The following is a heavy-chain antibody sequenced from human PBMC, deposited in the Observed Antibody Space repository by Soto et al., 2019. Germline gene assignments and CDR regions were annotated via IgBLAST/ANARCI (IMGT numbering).Heavy chain of an antibody. CDR2: ISPKSGGT. CDR3: ARDLAKGGGSAGFDY. V-gene: IGHV1-2*02. Sequence: QVQLVQSGAEVKKPGASVKVSCEGSGYTFIDYYMHWVRQAPGQGFEWMGRISPKSGGTNYAQKFQGRVTMTWDTSLNTAYMALTRLRSDDTAVYYCARDLAKGGGSAGFDYWGQGTLVTVSS. D-gene: IGHD1-26*01. CDR1: GYTFIDYY. J-gene: IGHJ4*02.